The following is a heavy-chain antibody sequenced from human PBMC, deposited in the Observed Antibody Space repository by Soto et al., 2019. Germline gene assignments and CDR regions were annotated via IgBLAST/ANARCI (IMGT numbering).Heavy chain of an antibody. CDR3: ARLVVAARGGYGMDV. D-gene: IGHD2-15*01. V-gene: IGHV3-48*02. J-gene: IGHJ6*02. CDR2: ISSRSSTI. CDR1: GFTFSSYS. Sequence: EVQLVESGGGLVQPGGSLRLSCAASGFTFSSYSMNWVRQAPGKGLEWVSYISSRSSTIYYADSVKGLFTISRDNTKNSLYLQMNILRDEDTPVYYCARLVVAARGGYGMDVWGQGTTVTVS.